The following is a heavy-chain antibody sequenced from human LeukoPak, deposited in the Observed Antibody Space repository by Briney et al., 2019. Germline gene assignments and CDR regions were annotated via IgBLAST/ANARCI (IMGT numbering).Heavy chain of an antibody. CDR2: IYYSGST. Sequence: SQTLSLTCTVSGGSISSGGYYWSWIRQHPGKGLEWIGYIYYSGSTYYNPSLKSRVTISVDTSTNHFSLKLSSVTSAGTAVYYCARESYDSSLDYWGQGTLVTVSS. V-gene: IGHV4-31*03. CDR3: ARESYDSSLDY. J-gene: IGHJ4*02. D-gene: IGHD3-22*01. CDR1: GGSISSGGYY.